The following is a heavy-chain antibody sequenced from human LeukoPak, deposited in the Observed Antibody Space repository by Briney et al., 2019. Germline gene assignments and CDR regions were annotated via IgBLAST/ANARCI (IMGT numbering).Heavy chain of an antibody. V-gene: IGHV3-30-3*01. CDR3: AIITGTPFDY. CDR1: GFTFSSYA. CDR2: ISYDGSNK. D-gene: IGHD1-7*01. J-gene: IGHJ4*02. Sequence: GRSLRLSCAASGFTFSSYAMHWVRQAPGKGLEWVAVISYDGSNKYYADSVKGRFTISRDNSKNTLYLQMNSLRAEDTAVYYCAIITGTPFDYWGQGTLVTVSS.